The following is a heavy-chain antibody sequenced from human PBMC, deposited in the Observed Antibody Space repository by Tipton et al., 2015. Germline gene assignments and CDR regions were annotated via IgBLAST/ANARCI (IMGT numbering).Heavy chain of an antibody. Sequence: TLSLTCTVSGGSISSSSYYWGWIRQPPGKGLEWIGTISYSGSTYYNPSLKSRVTISVDTSKNKFSLKPSSVTAADTAVYYCARAISGWFRYYYYGMDVWGQGTTVTVSS. D-gene: IGHD6-19*01. CDR3: ARAISGWFRYYYYGMDV. CDR1: GGSISSSSYY. J-gene: IGHJ6*02. V-gene: IGHV4-39*01. CDR2: ISYSGST.